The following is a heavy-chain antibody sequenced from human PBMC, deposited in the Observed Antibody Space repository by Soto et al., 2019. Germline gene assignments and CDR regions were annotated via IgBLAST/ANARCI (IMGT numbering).Heavy chain of an antibody. J-gene: IGHJ4*02. CDR2: ISDDSSNE. Sequence: QVQLVDSGGGVVRPGASLTLSCAASGFTFHTYALHWVRQAPGKGLEWVAVISDDSSNEYFADSVRGRFTIPRDNSRNTLSLHLNSLRADDTAVYYCARGLRFCDDPNTCYHQFDYWGQGTQVTVSS. V-gene: IGHV3-30-3*01. D-gene: IGHD2-2*01. CDR3: ARGLRFCDDPNTCYHQFDY. CDR1: GFTFHTYA.